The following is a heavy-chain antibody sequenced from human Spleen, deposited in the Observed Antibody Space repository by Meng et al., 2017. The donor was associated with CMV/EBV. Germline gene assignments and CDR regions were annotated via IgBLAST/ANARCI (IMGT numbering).Heavy chain of an antibody. J-gene: IGHJ5*02. CDR2: IYSAGST. CDR3: ARKPPYYYDTSGSFGFDP. CDR1: FTVSRNY. D-gene: IGHD3-22*01. Sequence: FTVSRNYMSWVRQAPGKGLEWVSIIYSAGSTFYADSVKGRFTISRDNSKNTLYLQMNSLRAEDTAVYYCARKPPYYYDTSGSFGFDPWGQGTLVTVSS. V-gene: IGHV3-66*02.